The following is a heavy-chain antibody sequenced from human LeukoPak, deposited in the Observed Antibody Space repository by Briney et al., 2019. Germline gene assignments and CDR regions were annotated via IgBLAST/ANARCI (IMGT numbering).Heavy chain of an antibody. Sequence: SETLSLTCAVYGGSFSGYYWSWIRQPPGKGLEWIGEINHSGSTNYNPSLKSRVTISVDTSKNQFSLSLSSVTAADTAVYYCARHVPVTNGWVDYWGQGTLVTVSS. V-gene: IGHV4-34*01. CDR1: GGSFSGYY. D-gene: IGHD4-17*01. CDR3: ARHVPVTNGWVDY. J-gene: IGHJ4*02. CDR2: INHSGST.